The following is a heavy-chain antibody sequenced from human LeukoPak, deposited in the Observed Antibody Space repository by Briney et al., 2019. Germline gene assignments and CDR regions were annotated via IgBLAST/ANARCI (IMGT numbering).Heavy chain of an antibody. CDR2: IIPIFGTA. V-gene: IGHV1-69*05. D-gene: IGHD3-16*02. CDR3: AGRYRWETYYSFDY. CDR1: GGTLSNYA. J-gene: IGHJ4*02. Sequence: SVKVSCKASGGTLSNYAISWVRQAHGQGLEWMGRIIPIFGTANYAQKFQGRVTITTDESTSAAYMELSSLRSEDTAVYYCAGRYRWETYYSFDYWGQGTLVTVSS.